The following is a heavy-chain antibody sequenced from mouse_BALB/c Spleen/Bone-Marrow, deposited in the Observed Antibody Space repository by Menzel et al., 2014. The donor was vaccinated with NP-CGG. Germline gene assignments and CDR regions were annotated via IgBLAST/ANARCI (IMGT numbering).Heavy chain of an antibody. J-gene: IGHJ3*01. Sequence: VQLQESGPELARPGVSVKISCKGSGYTFTDYAMHWVKQSHAKSLEWIGVISTYSGNTNYNQKFKGKATMTVDKSSSTAYMELARLTSEDSAIYYCARGSYYDPAWFAYWGQGTLVTVSA. CDR3: ARGSYYDPAWFAY. D-gene: IGHD2-4*01. CDR1: GYTFTDYA. V-gene: IGHV1-67*01. CDR2: ISTYSGNT.